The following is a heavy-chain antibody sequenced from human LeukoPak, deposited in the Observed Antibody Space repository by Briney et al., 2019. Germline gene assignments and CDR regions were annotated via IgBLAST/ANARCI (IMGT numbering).Heavy chain of an antibody. D-gene: IGHD5-24*01. CDR2: INSSGGIT. V-gene: IGHV1-46*01. CDR1: GYTFTSYY. CDR3: ARRSGTSNYLIAY. Sequence: ASVKVSCKASGYTFTSYYMHWVRQAPGQGLEWMGIINSSGGITSYVQKFQGRVTMTRDTSTSTVYMELSSLRSEDTAVYYCARRSGTSNYLIAYWGQGTLVTVSS. J-gene: IGHJ4*02.